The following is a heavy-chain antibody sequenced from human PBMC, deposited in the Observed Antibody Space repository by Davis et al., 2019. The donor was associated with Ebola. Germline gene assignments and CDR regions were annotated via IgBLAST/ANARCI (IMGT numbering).Heavy chain of an antibody. D-gene: IGHD3-10*01. J-gene: IGHJ5*01. CDR2: IFYTGNT. CDR1: GVSISRSSYY. V-gene: IGHV4-39*02. CDR3: ARGKGVWDS. Sequence: SETLSLTCSVSGVSISRSSYYWGWFRQPPGKGLEWIGSIFYTGNTYYNASLKSRVSISVDTSNNHFSLQLTSVTAADTAVYYCARGKGVWDSWGQGTLVTVSS.